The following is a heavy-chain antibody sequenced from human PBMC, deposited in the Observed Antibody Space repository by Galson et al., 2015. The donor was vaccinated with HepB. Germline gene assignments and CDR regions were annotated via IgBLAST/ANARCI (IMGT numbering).Heavy chain of an antibody. V-gene: IGHV3-30-3*01. D-gene: IGHD4-17*01. CDR3: ARGDFGDFLYDY. Sequence: SLRLSCAASGFTFSSYAMHWVRQAPGKGLEWVAVISHDGSNKYYADSVKGRFTISRDNSKNTLYLQMNSLRAEDTAVYYCARGDFGDFLYDYWGQGTLVTVSS. J-gene: IGHJ4*02. CDR2: ISHDGSNK. CDR1: GFTFSSYA.